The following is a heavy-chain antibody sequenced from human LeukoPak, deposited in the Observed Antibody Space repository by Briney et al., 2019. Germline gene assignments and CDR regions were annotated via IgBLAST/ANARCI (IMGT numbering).Heavy chain of an antibody. Sequence: GGSLRLSCAASGFTFSSYAMHWVRQAPGKGLEWVAVISYDGSNKYYADSVKGRFTISRDNSKNTLYLQMNSLRAEDTAVYYCAGVMEWLRSYYYYGLDVWGQGTTVTVSS. CDR3: AGVMEWLRSYYYYGLDV. V-gene: IGHV3-30-3*01. J-gene: IGHJ6*02. CDR1: GFTFSSYA. D-gene: IGHD5-12*01. CDR2: ISYDGSNK.